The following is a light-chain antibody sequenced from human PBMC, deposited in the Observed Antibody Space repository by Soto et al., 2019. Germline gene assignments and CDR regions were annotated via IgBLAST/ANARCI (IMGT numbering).Light chain of an antibody. V-gene: IGKV3-20*01. CDR2: GAS. CDR3: QQYGSSPWT. CDR1: QSVSSSS. J-gene: IGKJ1*01. Sequence: EIVLTQSPGTLSLSPGERATLSCRASQSVSSSSLAWYQQKPGQAPRLLIYGASSRATGIPDRFSGSGSGTDFTLTISRLEPDDFAVYYCQQYGSSPWTFGQGTNVEIK.